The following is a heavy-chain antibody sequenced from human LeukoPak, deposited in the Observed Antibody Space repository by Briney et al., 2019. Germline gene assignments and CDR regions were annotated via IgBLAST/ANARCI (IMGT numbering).Heavy chain of an antibody. J-gene: IGHJ6*02. D-gene: IGHD3-10*01. CDR2: IIPILGIA. CDR1: GGTFSSYA. V-gene: IGHV1-69*04. CDR3: ASYYYGSGSSNGMDV. Sequence: SVTVSFKASGGTFSSYAISWVRQAPGQGLEWMGRIIPILGIANYAQKFQGRVTITADKSTSTAYMELSSLRSEDTAVYYCASYYYGSGSSNGMDVWGQGITVTVSS.